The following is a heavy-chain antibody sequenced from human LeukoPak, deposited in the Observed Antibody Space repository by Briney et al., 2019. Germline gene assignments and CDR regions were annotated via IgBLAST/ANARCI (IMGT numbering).Heavy chain of an antibody. J-gene: IGHJ4*02. Sequence: GGSLRLSCAASGFTFSSYATSWVRQAPGKGLEWVSAISGSGGSTYYADSVKGRFTISRDNSKNTLYLQMNSLRAEDTAVYYCAKDTRPGHYYDSSGYDKFFDYWGQGTLVTVSS. CDR2: ISGSGGST. CDR1: GFTFSSYA. D-gene: IGHD3-22*01. CDR3: AKDTRPGHYYDSSGYDKFFDY. V-gene: IGHV3-23*01.